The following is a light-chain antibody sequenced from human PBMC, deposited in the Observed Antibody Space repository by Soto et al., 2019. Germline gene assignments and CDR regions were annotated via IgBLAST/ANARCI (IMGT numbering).Light chain of an antibody. J-gene: IGKJ5*01. Sequence: EIVLTQSPATLPLSPGARATLSCRANQSVSSYLAWYQQKPGQAPRLLIYDASNRATGIAARFSGSGSGTDFTLAISSLEPEDFAVYYCQQRSNWSFGQGTRLEIK. V-gene: IGKV3-11*01. CDR2: DAS. CDR1: QSVSSY. CDR3: QQRSNWS.